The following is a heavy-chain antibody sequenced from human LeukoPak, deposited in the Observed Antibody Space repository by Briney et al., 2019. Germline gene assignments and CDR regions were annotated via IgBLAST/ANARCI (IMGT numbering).Heavy chain of an antibody. D-gene: IGHD2-21*02. Sequence: SETLSLTCAVYGGSFSGYYWSWIRQPPGKGLEWIGEINHSGSTNYNPSLKSRVTISVDTSKNQFSLKLSSVTAADTAVYYCARRTAYCGADCYSEGWGQGTLVTVSS. CDR1: GGSFSGYY. V-gene: IGHV4-34*01. J-gene: IGHJ4*02. CDR2: INHSGST. CDR3: ARRTAYCGADCYSEG.